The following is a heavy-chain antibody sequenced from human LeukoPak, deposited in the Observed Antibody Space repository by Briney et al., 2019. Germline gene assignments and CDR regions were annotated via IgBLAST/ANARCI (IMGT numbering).Heavy chain of an antibody. CDR1: GYTFTSYG. D-gene: IGHD2-2*02. V-gene: IGHV1-18*01. CDR3: AREIDQLLDLLPDYYYGMDV. Sequence: ASVKVSCKASGYTFTSYGISWVRQAPGQGLEWMGWISAYNGNTNYAQKLQGRVTMTTDTSTSTAYMELRSLRSDDTAVYYCAREIDQLLDLLPDYYYGMDVWGQGTTVTVSS. CDR2: ISAYNGNT. J-gene: IGHJ6*02.